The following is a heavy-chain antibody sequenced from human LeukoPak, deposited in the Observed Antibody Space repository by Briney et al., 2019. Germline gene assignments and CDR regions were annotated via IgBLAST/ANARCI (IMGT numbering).Heavy chain of an antibody. J-gene: IGHJ4*02. CDR1: GFTFSSYG. V-gene: IGHV3-30*02. CDR3: ANGDYYGFPTADY. D-gene: IGHD3-10*01. CDR2: IRYDGSNK. Sequence: PGGSLRLSCAASGFTFSSYGMHWVRQAPGKGLEGVAFIRYDGSNKYYADSVKGRFTISRDNSKNALYLQMNSLRAEDTAVYYCANGDYYGFPTADYWGQGTLVTVSS.